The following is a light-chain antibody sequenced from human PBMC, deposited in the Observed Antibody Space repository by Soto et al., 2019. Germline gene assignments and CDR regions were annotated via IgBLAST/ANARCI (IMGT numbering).Light chain of an antibody. Sequence: IVMTQTPLSSPVTLGQPASISCRSSQSLVHSDGYTYLSWYQLKPGQPPRLLIYRVSNRFSGXPXRXXGSGAGTDFTLRISRVESEDVGVYFCLQGTQLPPYTFGQGTKLEI. CDR3: LQGTQLPPYT. CDR1: QSLVHSDGYTY. CDR2: RVS. J-gene: IGKJ2*01. V-gene: IGKV2-24*01.